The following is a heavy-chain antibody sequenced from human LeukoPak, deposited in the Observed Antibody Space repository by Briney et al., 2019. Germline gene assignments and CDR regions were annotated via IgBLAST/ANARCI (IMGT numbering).Heavy chain of an antibody. CDR2: IYYSGST. Sequence: PLETLSLTCTVSGGSISSYYWSWIRQPPGKGLEWIGYIYYSGSTNYNPSLKSRVTISVDTSKNQFSLKLSSVTAADTAVYYCARVGRYGYNLEYFDYWGQGTLVTVSS. D-gene: IGHD5-24*01. V-gene: IGHV4-59*01. CDR3: ARVGRYGYNLEYFDY. CDR1: GGSISSYY. J-gene: IGHJ4*02.